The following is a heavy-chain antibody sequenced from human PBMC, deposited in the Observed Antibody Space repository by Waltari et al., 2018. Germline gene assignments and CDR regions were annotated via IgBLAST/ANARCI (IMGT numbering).Heavy chain of an antibody. Sequence: QLQLQESGPGLVKPSETLSLTCNVSGYSIGSSSYYWGWIRQPPGKGLEWVGYFYYGGSTYYNPSFKSRVTISVDTSKNQFSLKLSSVTAADTALYYCASGIGWFDPWGQGTLVTVSS. CDR2: FYYGGST. CDR1: GYSIGSSSYY. V-gene: IGHV4-39*07. D-gene: IGHD2-15*01. CDR3: ASGIGWFDP. J-gene: IGHJ5*02.